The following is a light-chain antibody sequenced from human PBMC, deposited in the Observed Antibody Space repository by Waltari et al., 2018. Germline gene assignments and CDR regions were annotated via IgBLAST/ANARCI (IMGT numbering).Light chain of an antibody. CDR2: YDN. Sequence: SYVLTQPPSVSVAPGETARITCGGNHIASKSVHRYRQRPGQAPVVVISYDNDRAAGIPERFSGSNSGNTATLTISRVEAGDEADYYCQVWDANTDPGVFGTGTEVTVL. V-gene: IGLV3-21*01. J-gene: IGLJ1*01. CDR3: QVWDANTDPGV. CDR1: HIASKS.